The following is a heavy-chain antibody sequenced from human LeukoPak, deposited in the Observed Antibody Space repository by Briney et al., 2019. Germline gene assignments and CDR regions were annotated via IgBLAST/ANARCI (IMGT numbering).Heavy chain of an antibody. V-gene: IGHV1-2*02. CDR2: INPNSGYT. D-gene: IGHD2-2*01. Sequence: ASVKVSCKASGYSFTGYYMHWVRQAPGQGPEWLGWINPNSGYTKYAQKFQGRVTMTRDTSISAVYMELNRLRTDDTAVYYCVREGHQTSVRPDYWGQGTQVTVSS. CDR3: VREGHQTSVRPDY. CDR1: GYSFTGYY. J-gene: IGHJ4*02.